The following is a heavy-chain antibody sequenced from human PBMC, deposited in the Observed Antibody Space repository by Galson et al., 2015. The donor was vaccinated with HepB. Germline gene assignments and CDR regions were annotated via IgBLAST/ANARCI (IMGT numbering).Heavy chain of an antibody. CDR1: GFTFNSNA. V-gene: IGHV3-23*01. Sequence: SLRLSCAASGFTFNSNAMSWVRQAPGKGLEWVSSTSASGGSTYYADSVKGRFTMSRDNSKNTLYLQMNSLRVEDTAVYYCSKDGYGNFADYFSYYGMDVWGQGTTVTVSS. CDR2: TSASGGST. J-gene: IGHJ6*02. CDR3: SKDGYGNFADYFSYYGMDV. D-gene: IGHD4/OR15-4a*01.